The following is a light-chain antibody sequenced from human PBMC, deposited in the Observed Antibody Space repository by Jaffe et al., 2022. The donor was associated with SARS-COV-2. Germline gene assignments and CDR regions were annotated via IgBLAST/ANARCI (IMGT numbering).Light chain of an antibody. CDR2: GAS. Sequence: EIVLTQSPGTLSLSPGERATLSCRASQGVAGSYLAWYQQKPGQAPRLLIFGASSRATGVPDRFSGSESGTDFTLTISRLEPEDLAVYYCHRYGGSPPYTFGQGTRLEIK. J-gene: IGKJ2*01. V-gene: IGKV3-20*01. CDR1: QGVAGSY. CDR3: HRYGGSPPYT.